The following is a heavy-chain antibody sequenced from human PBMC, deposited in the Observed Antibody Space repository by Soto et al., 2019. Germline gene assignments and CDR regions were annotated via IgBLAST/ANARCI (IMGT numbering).Heavy chain of an antibody. CDR2: INHSGST. CDR1: GGSFSGYY. J-gene: IGHJ6*02. Sequence: SETLSLTCAVYGGSFSGYYWSWIRQPPGKGLEWIGEINHSGSTNYNPSLKSRVTISVDTSKNQFSLKLSSVTAADTAVYYCARRGLLQLERRSRTALRGMDVWGQGTTVTVSS. V-gene: IGHV4-34*01. D-gene: IGHD1-1*01. CDR3: ARRGLLQLERRSRTALRGMDV.